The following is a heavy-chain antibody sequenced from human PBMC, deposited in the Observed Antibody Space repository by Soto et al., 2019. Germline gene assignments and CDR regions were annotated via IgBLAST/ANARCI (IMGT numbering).Heavy chain of an antibody. V-gene: IGHV3-23*01. J-gene: IGHJ3*02. Sequence: GALRVSCEASAFTFSSYAMSCVREGPGKGLEWVSATSGSGGSTYYADSVKGRFTISRDNSKNTLYLQMNSLRAEDTAVYYCAKDLYSGYKGAFDILCQGTMGTV. D-gene: IGHD5-12*01. CDR2: TSGSGGST. CDR3: AKDLYSGYKGAFDI. CDR1: AFTFSSYA.